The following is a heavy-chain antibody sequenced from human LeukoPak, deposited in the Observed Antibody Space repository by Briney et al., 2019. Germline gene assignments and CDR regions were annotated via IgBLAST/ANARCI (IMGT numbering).Heavy chain of an antibody. Sequence: SETLSLTCTVSGGSINNYYWSWIRQPPGKGLEWIGYSSYSGGTNYNPSLKSRVTISVVTSKNQFSLKLSSVTAADTAVYYCASLGVNWFDPWGQGTLVTVSS. CDR3: ASLGVNWFDP. CDR1: GGSINNYY. J-gene: IGHJ5*02. CDR2: SSYSGGT. D-gene: IGHD3-16*01. V-gene: IGHV4-59*12.